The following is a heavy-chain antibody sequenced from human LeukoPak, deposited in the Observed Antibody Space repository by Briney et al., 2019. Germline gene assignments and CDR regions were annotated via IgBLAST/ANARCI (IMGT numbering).Heavy chain of an antibody. CDR1: GFTSSIYG. D-gene: IGHD3-10*01. Sequence: GGSLRLSCAASGFTSSIYGMSWVRQAPGKGLEWVSSITNGGDNTYYADFVQGRFTIYRDNSKNSLHLQMSSMRAEDTAIYFCAKRDTSGLYYFDYWGQGTLVTVSS. J-gene: IGHJ4*02. CDR2: ITNGGDNT. V-gene: IGHV3-23*01. CDR3: AKRDTSGLYYFDY.